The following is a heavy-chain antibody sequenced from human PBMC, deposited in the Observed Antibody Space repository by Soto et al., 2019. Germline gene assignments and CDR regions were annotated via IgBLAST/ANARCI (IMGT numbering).Heavy chain of an antibody. V-gene: IGHV4-39*01. CDR1: GGSISSSSYY. CDR3: ARSVWNYYYMDV. CDR2: IYYSGST. J-gene: IGHJ6*03. Sequence: SETLSLTCTVSGGSISSSSYYWGWIRQPPGKGLEWIGSIYYSGSTYYNPSLKSRVTISVDTSKNQFSLKLSSVTAADTAVYYCARSVWNYYYMDVWGKGTMVTVSS. D-gene: IGHD2-8*01.